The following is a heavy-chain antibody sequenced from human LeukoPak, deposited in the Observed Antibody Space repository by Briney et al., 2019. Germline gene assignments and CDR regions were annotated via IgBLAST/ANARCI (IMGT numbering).Heavy chain of an antibody. CDR1: GFTFSSYA. D-gene: IGHD6-13*01. CDR3: AKDPIAAAGPLYYYYYYMDV. J-gene: IGHJ6*03. CDR2: ISGSCGST. V-gene: IGHV3-23*01. Sequence: GGSLRLSCAASGFTFSSYAMSWVRQAPGEGLEWVSAISGSCGSTYYADSVKGRFTISRDNSKNTLYLQMNSLRAVDTAVYYCAKDPIAAAGPLYYYYYYMDVWGKGTTVTVSS.